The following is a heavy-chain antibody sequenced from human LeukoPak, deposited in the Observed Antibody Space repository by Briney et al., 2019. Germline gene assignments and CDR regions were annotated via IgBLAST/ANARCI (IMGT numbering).Heavy chain of an antibody. CDR3: ASRVGTSDCFDY. Sequence: PSGTLSLTCTVSGYTITSVFYCGCIRQPPRKGLERIGNVYHGGSSYYNPSLKSRVTISLDTSTNQFSLNLYSVTAADTAVYYCASRVGTSDCFDYWGQGPLVTVSS. CDR1: GYTITSVFY. CDR2: VYHGGSS. J-gene: IGHJ4*02. V-gene: IGHV4-38-2*02. D-gene: IGHD2-21*02.